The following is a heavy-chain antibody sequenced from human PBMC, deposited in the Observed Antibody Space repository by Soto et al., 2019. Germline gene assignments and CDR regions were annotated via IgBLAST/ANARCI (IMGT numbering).Heavy chain of an antibody. CDR1: GGSISSSSYY. J-gene: IGHJ5*02. CDR2: IYYSGST. V-gene: IGHV4-39*07. Sequence: TSETLSLTCTVSGGSISSSSYYWGWIRQPPGKGLEWIGSIYYSGSTYYNPSLKSRVTISVDTSKNQFSLKLNSLTAADTAVYYCARDINKVRYYDSSGYLNWFDPGGRGTLVTVSS. CDR3: ARDINKVRYYDSSGYLNWFDP. D-gene: IGHD3-22*01.